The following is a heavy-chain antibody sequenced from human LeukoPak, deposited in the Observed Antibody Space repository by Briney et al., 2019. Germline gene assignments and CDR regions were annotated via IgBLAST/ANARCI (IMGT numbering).Heavy chain of an antibody. CDR1: GFTVSSNY. J-gene: IGHJ2*01. CDR3: ARDGSGWYFDL. V-gene: IGHV3-53*01. D-gene: IGHD3-10*01. Sequence: GRSLRLSCAASGFTVSSNYMSWVRQAPGKGLEWVSVIYSGGSTYYADSVKGRFTISRDNSKNTLYLQMNSLRAEDTAVYYCARDGSGWYFDLWGRGTLVTVSS. CDR2: IYSGGST.